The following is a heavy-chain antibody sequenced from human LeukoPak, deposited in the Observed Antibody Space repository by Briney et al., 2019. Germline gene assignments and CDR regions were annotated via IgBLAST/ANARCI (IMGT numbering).Heavy chain of an antibody. CDR2: IKQDGSEK. V-gene: IGHV3-7*01. J-gene: IGHJ4*02. Sequence: PGGSLRLSCAASGFTFSSYWMSWVRQAPGKGLEWVANIKQDGSEKYYADSVKGRFTISRDNSKNTLYLQMNSLRAEDTAVYYCARDGDYGGNSLDYWGQGTLVTVSS. CDR3: ARDGDYGGNSLDY. D-gene: IGHD4-23*01. CDR1: GFTFSSYW.